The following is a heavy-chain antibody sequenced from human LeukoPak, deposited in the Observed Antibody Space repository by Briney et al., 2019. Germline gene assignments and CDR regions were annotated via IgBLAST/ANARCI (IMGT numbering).Heavy chain of an antibody. CDR3: ARGGERFGELLPDY. Sequence: ASVKVSCKASGYTFTDYYMHWVRQAPGQGLEWMGWINPNSGGTNYAQKFQGRVTMTRDTSISTAYMNLRRLRSDDTAVDYCARGGERFGELLPDYWGQGTLVTVSS. D-gene: IGHD3-10*01. CDR2: INPNSGGT. J-gene: IGHJ4*02. V-gene: IGHV1-2*02. CDR1: GYTFTDYY.